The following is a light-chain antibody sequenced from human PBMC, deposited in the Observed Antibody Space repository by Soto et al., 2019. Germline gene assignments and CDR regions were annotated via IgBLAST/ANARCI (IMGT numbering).Light chain of an antibody. V-gene: IGLV1-44*01. CDR1: SSNIGSNT. CDR3: AAWDDSLTGVV. CDR2: SNN. J-gene: IGLJ3*02. Sequence: QPVLTQPPSASGTPGQRVTISCSGSSSNIGSNTVNWYQQLPGMAPKLLIYSNNQRPSGVPDRFSGSKSGTSASLAISGLQSEDEADYYCAAWDDSLTGVVFGGGTQLTVL.